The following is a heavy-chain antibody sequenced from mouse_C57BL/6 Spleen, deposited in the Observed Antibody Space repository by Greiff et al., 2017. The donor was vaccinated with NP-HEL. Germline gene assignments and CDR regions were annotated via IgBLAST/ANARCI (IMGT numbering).Heavy chain of an antibody. CDR2: ISSGGSYT. CDR3: ARHEGYDTAWFAY. CDR1: GFTFSSYG. J-gene: IGHJ3*01. V-gene: IGHV5-6*01. Sequence: EVQLQESGGDLVKPGGSLKLSCAASGFTFSSYGMSWVRQTPDKRLEWVATISSGGSYTYYPDSVKGRFTISRDNAKNTLYLQMSSLKSEDTAMYYCARHEGYDTAWFAYWGQGTLVTVSA. D-gene: IGHD2-2*01.